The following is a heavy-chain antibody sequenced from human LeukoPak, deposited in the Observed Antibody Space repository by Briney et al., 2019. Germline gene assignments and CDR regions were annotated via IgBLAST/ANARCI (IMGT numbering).Heavy chain of an antibody. J-gene: IGHJ4*02. V-gene: IGHV4-34*01. D-gene: IGHD6-13*01. Sequence: PSETLSLTCAVYGGSFSGYYWSWIRQPPGKGLEWIGEINHSGSTNYNPSLWSRVTISVDTSKNQFSLKLSSVTAADTAVYYCARGGGVRYSSSWYRYYFDYWGQGTLVTVSS. CDR2: INHSGST. CDR3: ARGGGVRYSSSWYRYYFDY. CDR1: GGSFSGYY.